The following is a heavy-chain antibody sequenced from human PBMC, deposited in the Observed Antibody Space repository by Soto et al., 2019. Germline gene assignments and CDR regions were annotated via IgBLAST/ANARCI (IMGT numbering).Heavy chain of an antibody. CDR2: ISGSGGST. D-gene: IGHD2-15*01. CDR1: GFTFSSYG. J-gene: IGHJ4*02. V-gene: IGHV3-23*01. CDR3: AKDGLGSCSGGRCPDAGFDY. Sequence: GGSLRLSCAASGFTFSSYGMHWVRQAPGKGLEWVSAISGSGGSTYYADSVKGRFTISRDNSKNTLYLQMNSLRAEDTAVYYCAKDGLGSCSGGRCPDAGFDYRGQGTLVTVSS.